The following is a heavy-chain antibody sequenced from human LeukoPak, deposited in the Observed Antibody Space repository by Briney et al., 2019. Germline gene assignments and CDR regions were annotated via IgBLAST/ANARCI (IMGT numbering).Heavy chain of an antibody. Sequence: PGGSLRLSCAASGFTFSSYWMTWVRQAPGKGLEWVANIRGDGSERFYVGYLKGRFTISRDNAKNSLYLQMNSLRVDDTAVYYCVSEGPLQGRPWSGWYPFDFWGQGILVTVSS. J-gene: IGHJ4*02. CDR3: VSEGPLQGRPWSGWYPFDF. CDR1: GFTFSSYW. CDR2: IRGDGSER. D-gene: IGHD3-3*01. V-gene: IGHV3-7*01.